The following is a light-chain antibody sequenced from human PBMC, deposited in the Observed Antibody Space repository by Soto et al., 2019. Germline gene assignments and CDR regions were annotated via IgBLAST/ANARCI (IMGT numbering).Light chain of an antibody. Sequence: QSVLTQPASVSGSPGQSITISCTGTTSDVGNYDYVSWYQQHPGKAPRLIIFEVSNRPSGVSNRFSGSKSGNTASLTISGLQAEDEADYYCSSYTTSTTFDGVFGGGTKLTVL. CDR2: EVS. J-gene: IGLJ3*02. CDR1: TSDVGNYDY. V-gene: IGLV2-14*01. CDR3: SSYTTSTTFDGV.